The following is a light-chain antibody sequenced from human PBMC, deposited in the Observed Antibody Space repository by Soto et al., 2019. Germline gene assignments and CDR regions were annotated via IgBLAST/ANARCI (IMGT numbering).Light chain of an antibody. J-gene: IGKJ5*01. CDR2: GAS. V-gene: IGKV3-20*01. CDR3: QQYGSSPSGT. CDR1: QSVSSSY. Sequence: ESVLTQSVGTLSLNPGERATLSCRASQSVSSSYLAWYQQKPGQAPRLLIYGASSRATGIPDRFSGSGSGTDFTLTISRLESGDFAVYYCQQYGSSPSGTFGQGTRLEIK.